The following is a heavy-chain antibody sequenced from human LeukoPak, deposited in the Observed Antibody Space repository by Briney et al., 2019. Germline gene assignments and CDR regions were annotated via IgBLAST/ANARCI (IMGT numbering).Heavy chain of an antibody. V-gene: IGHV1-69*06. D-gene: IGHD2-15*01. Sequence: ASVKVSCKASGGTFTSYAISWVRQAPGQGLEWMGGIITIFGTANYAQKFQGRVTITADKSTSTAYMELSSLRSEDTAVYYCAREPPSCSGGSCPSRPYYYYGMDVWGKGTTVTVSS. J-gene: IGHJ6*04. CDR1: GGTFTSYA. CDR3: AREPPSCSGGSCPSRPYYYYGMDV. CDR2: IITIFGTA.